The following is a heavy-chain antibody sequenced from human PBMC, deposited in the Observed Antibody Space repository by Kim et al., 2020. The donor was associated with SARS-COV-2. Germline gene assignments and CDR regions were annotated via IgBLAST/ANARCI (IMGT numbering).Heavy chain of an antibody. D-gene: IGHD6-13*01. CDR1: GFTVSSNY. CDR2: IYSGGST. CDR3: ARDSVSSLQYYYYGMDV. V-gene: IGHV3-66*02. J-gene: IGHJ6*04. Sequence: GGSLRLSCAASGFTVSSNYMSWVRQAPGKGLEWVSVIYSGGSTYYADSVKGRFTISRDNSKNTLYLQMNSLRAEDTAVYYCARDSVSSLQYYYYGMDVWGKGTTVTVSS.